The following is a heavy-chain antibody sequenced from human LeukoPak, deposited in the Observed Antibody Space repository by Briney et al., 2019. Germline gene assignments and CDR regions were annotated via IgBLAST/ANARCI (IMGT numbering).Heavy chain of an antibody. CDR3: ARRYPRAFDI. V-gene: IGHV4-39*01. CDR2: IYYSGCT. J-gene: IGHJ3*02. D-gene: IGHD2-15*01. Sequence: SETLSLTCTVSGGSISSSDYYWGWIRQPPGKGLGWIGQIYYSGCTYYNPSLKSRLTISMATSKNQFSLKLTSVTAADTAVYYCARRYPRAFDIWGQGTMVTVSS. CDR1: GGSISSSDYY.